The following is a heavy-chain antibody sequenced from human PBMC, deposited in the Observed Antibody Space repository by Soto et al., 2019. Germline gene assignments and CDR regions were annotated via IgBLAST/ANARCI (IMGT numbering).Heavy chain of an antibody. Sequence: SETLSLTCAVYGGSFSGYYWSWIRQPPWKGLEWIGEINHSGSTNYNPSLKSRVTISVDTSKNQFSLKLSSVTAADTAVYYCARGLSGYSSAYPRFDPWCQGTLVTVSS. CDR3: ARGLSGYSSAYPRFDP. V-gene: IGHV4-34*01. J-gene: IGHJ5*02. D-gene: IGHD6-25*01. CDR1: GGSFSGYY. CDR2: INHSGST.